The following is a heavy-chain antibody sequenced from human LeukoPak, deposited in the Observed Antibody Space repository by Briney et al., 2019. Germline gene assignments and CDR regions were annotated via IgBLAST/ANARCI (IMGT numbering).Heavy chain of an antibody. J-gene: IGHJ4*02. Sequence: SETLSLTCAVYGGSFSGYYWSGIRQPPGKGLGWSGEINHSGSTNYNPSLKSRVTISVVTSKNQFSLKLSSVTAADTAVYYCSRVPRYCSSTSCQPPSWGQGTLVTVSS. CDR2: INHSGST. CDR3: SRVPRYCSSTSCQPPS. CDR1: GGSFSGYY. V-gene: IGHV4-34*01. D-gene: IGHD2-2*01.